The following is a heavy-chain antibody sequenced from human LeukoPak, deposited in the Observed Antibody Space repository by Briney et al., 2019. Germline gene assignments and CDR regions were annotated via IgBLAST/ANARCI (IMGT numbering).Heavy chain of an antibody. V-gene: IGHV3-23*01. J-gene: IGHJ4*02. CDR1: GFTFSSYA. D-gene: IGHD6-19*01. CDR2: ISGSGGST. CDR3: AKQVVAGCLDY. Sequence: GGSLRLSCAASGFTFSSYAMSWVRRAPGKGLEWVSAISGSGGSTYYADSVKGRFTISRGNSKNTLYLQMNSLRAEDTAVYYCAKQVVAGCLDYWGQGTLVTVSS.